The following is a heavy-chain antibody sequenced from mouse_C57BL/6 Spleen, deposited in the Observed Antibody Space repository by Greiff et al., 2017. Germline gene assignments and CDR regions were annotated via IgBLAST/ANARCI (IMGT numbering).Heavy chain of an antibody. J-gene: IGHJ2*01. CDR2: INPNNGGT. Sequence: VQLQQSGPELVKPGASVKMSCKASGYTFTDYNMHWVKQSHGKSLEWIGYINPNNGGTSYNEKFKGKATLTINKSSSTAYMELRSLTSEDSAVYYCARRYYDYDGFDYGGQGTTLTVSS. V-gene: IGHV1-22*01. D-gene: IGHD2-4*01. CDR3: ARRYYDYDGFDY. CDR1: GYTFTDYN.